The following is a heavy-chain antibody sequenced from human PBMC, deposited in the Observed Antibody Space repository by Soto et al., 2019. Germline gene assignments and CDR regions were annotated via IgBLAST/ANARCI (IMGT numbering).Heavy chain of an antibody. D-gene: IGHD5-12*01. J-gene: IGHJ4*02. CDR2: INAGNGDT. V-gene: IGHV1-3*01. Sequence: QVQLVQSGAEMKKPGASVKLSCKTSGINYNTYAIHWVRQAPGQGLEWMGWINAGNGDTRYSQNFQGRVPLTRETAASTVYMDLDSLKSEDTGVYYCARAISGYVTWGQGTLVTVSS. CDR3: ARAISGYVT. CDR1: GINYNTYA.